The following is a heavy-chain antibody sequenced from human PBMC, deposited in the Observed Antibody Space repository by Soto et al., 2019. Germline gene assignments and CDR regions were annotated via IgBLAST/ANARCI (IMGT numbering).Heavy chain of an antibody. CDR1: GGTFSTYT. CDR3: ANAPGMLRGYSCYGGAV. V-gene: IGHV1-69*06. CDR2: IIPIFVTA. D-gene: IGHD2-15*01. Sequence: QVQLVQYGAEVKKPGSSVKVSCRASGGTFSTYTISWVRQAPGQGLEWMGVIIPIFVTANYAQKFQGRVTINADKATSTDYMELCSVRSMDTAVYYCANAPGMLRGYSCYGGAVWGQGTTVTVS. J-gene: IGHJ6*02.